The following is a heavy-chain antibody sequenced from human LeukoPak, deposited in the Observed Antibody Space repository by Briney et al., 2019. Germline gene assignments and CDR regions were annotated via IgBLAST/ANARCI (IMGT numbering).Heavy chain of an antibody. CDR3: ARGGGMRSWYDFDY. Sequence: GGSLRLSCAASGYTFSNYWMSWVRQAPGKGLEFMANIKEAGSEKYYVDSVKGRFTISRDNDKNLVHLQMNSLRAEDTAVYYCARGGGMRSWYDFDYWGQGTLVTVSS. CDR1: GYTFSNYW. CDR2: IKEAGSEK. D-gene: IGHD6-13*01. V-gene: IGHV3-7*04. J-gene: IGHJ4*02.